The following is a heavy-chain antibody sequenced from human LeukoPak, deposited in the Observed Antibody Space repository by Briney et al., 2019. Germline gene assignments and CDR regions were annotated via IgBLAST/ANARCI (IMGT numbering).Heavy chain of an antibody. D-gene: IGHD5/OR15-5a*01. V-gene: IGHV3-20*04. J-gene: IGHJ5*02. Sequence: GGSLRLSCADSGFTFDDYGMSWVRQAPGKGLEWVSGINWNGGSTGYADSVRGRFTISRDNAKNSLYLQMNSLGAEDTALYYCARVVSTVYWFDPWGQGTLVTVSS. CDR1: GFTFDDYG. CDR2: INWNGGST. CDR3: ARVVSTVYWFDP.